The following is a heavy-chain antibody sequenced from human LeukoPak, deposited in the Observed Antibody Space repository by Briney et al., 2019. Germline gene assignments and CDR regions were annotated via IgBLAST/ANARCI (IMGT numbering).Heavy chain of an antibody. CDR1: GGSISSGGYY. J-gene: IGHJ4*02. CDR2: IYYSGNT. D-gene: IGHD2-15*01. Sequence: SETLSLTCTFSGGSISSGGYYWSWIRQHPGKGLEWIGYIYYSGNTYYTPSLKSRVTMSVDTSKNQFSLNLSSVTAADTAVYYCARRLPSIAALDYWGQGILVTVSS. CDR3: ARRLPSIAALDY. V-gene: IGHV4-31*03.